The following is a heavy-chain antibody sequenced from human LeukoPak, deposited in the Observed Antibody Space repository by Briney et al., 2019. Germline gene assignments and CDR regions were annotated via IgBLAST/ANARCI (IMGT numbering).Heavy chain of an antibody. CDR3: ARGRYKKDIVVVPAAMSVDY. J-gene: IGHJ4*02. Sequence: GGSLRLSCAASGFTFSSYAMLWVRQAPGKGLEGVAVISYDGSNKYYADSVKGRFTISRDNSKNTLYLQMNSLRAEDTAVYYCARGRYKKDIVVVPAAMSVDYWGQGTLVTVSS. CDR1: GFTFSSYA. V-gene: IGHV3-30-3*01. CDR2: ISYDGSNK. D-gene: IGHD2-2*01.